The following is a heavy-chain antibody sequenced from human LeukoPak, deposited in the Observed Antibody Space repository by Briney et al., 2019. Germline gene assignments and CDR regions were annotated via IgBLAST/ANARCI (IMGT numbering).Heavy chain of an antibody. V-gene: IGHV3-21*01. D-gene: IGHD6-19*01. CDR2: ISSSSYI. Sequence: GGSLRLSCAASGFTFSSYSMNWVRQAPGKGLEWVSSISSSSYIYYADSVKGRFTISRDNAKNSLYLQMNSLRAEDTAVYYCAREVPIAVGAFDIWGQGTMVTVSS. CDR3: AREVPIAVGAFDI. J-gene: IGHJ3*02. CDR1: GFTFSSYS.